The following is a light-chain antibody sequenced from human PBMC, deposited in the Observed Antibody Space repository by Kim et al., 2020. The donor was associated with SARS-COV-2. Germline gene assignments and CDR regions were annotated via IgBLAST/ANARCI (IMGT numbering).Light chain of an antibody. CDR3: GSYTGYYNYV. CDR2: DVS. CDR1: RSAY. V-gene: IGLV2-11*01. Sequence: SGSSGQSATLSCNGSRSAYISWYPHHPAKAPKLVIYDVSKRPSGVPDRFAGSKSGDTASLTISGLQAADEADYYCGSYTGYYNYVFGTGTAVTVL. J-gene: IGLJ1*01.